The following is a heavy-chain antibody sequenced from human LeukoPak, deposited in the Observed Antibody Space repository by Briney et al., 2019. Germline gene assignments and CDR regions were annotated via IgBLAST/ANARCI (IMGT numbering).Heavy chain of an antibody. J-gene: IGHJ4*02. V-gene: IGHV3-33*01. Sequence: PGGSLRLSCAASGFTFSSYGMHWVRQAPGKGLEWVAVIWYDGSNKCYADSVKGRFTISRDNSKNTLYLQMNSLRAEDTAVYYCARDLYPLMITFGGVIAFWGQGTLVTVSS. CDR1: GFTFSSYG. CDR2: IWYDGSNK. D-gene: IGHD3-16*02. CDR3: ARDLYPLMITFGGVIAF.